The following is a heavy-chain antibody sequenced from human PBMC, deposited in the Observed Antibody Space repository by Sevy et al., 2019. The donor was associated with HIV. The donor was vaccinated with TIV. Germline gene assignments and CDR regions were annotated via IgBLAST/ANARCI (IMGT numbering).Heavy chain of an antibody. J-gene: IGHJ4*02. Sequence: GGSLRLSCAGSGFTFNTYGMHWVRQAPGKGLEWVAVIWYDGSNKDYADSVKGRFTISRDNSKNTLYLQMNSLRAEDTAVYYCAGGTGDLWGSSHNYFDYWGQGTLVTVSS. V-gene: IGHV3-33*01. CDR3: AGGTGDLWGSSHNYFDY. CDR2: IWYDGSNK. D-gene: IGHD3-16*01. CDR1: GFTFNTYG.